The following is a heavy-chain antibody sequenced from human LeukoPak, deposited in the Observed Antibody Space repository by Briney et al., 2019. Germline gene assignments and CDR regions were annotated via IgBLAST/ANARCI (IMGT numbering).Heavy chain of an antibody. CDR3: ARAGYSGSDFSV. CDR2: IYYSGST. D-gene: IGHD5-12*01. V-gene: IGHV4-59*01. Sequence: SETLSLTCTVSGGSISNYYWSWIRQPPGKGLEWIGYIYYSGSTNYNPSLKSRVTISVDTSKNQFSLKLSSVTATDTAVYYCARAGYSGSDFSVWGQGSTVTVSS. CDR1: GGSISNYY. J-gene: IGHJ6*02.